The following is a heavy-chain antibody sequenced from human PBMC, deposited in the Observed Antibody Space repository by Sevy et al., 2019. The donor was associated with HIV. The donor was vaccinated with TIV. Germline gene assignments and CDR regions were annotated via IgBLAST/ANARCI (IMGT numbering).Heavy chain of an antibody. CDR1: GFTFSTYS. V-gene: IGHV3-21*01. J-gene: IGHJ6*02. CDR2: ISSSNYI. D-gene: IGHD2-15*01. Sequence: GGSLRLSCAVSGFTFSTYSMTWVRQAPGKGLEWVSSISSSNYIYYPDSLEGRFTISRDNAKNSLYLQMNSLRAEDTAVYYCARVKAYCSGGSCYSTMGADVWGQGTTVTVSS. CDR3: ARVKAYCSGGSCYSTMGADV.